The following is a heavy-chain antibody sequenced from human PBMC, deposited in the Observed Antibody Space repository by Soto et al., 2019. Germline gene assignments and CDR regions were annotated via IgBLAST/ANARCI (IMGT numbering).Heavy chain of an antibody. CDR1: GASISNYY. V-gene: IGHV4-4*07. CDR3: ARESRSELGTVEY. D-gene: IGHD1-1*01. CDR2: IYASGTT. J-gene: IGHJ4*02. Sequence: QVRLQESGPGLVKPSETLSLTCTVSGASISNYYWSWIRQPAGKGLECLGRIYASGTTTYNPSLRSRVPMSVDTSKNQSSLNLSSGTAADTAVYYCARESRSELGTVEYWGQGTLVTVSS.